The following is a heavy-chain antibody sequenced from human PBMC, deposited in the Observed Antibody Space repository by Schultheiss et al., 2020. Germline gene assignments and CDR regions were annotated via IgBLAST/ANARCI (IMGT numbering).Heavy chain of an antibody. CDR2: ICYSGSS. Sequence: GSLRLSCTVSGGSISSGDHYWSWIRQPPGKGLEWIGYICYSGSSNLNPSLQSRVTISVDTSKNQFSLKLSSMTAADTAVYYCARGRPRFDYVWGSYRLDYWGQGTLVTVSS. J-gene: IGHJ4*02. D-gene: IGHD3-16*02. V-gene: IGHV4-61*08. CDR3: ARGRPRFDYVWGSYRLDY. CDR1: GGSISSGDHY.